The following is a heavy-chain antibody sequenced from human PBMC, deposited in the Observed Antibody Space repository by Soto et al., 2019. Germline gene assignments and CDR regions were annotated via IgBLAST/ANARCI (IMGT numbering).Heavy chain of an antibody. D-gene: IGHD3-10*01. CDR2: ISAYNGEA. J-gene: IGHJ6*02. V-gene: IGHV1-18*01. Sequence: ASVKVSCKASGYTFTNYGITWVRQAPGQGLEWMGWISAYNGEAHYTQRFQGRVTMTTDTSTSTAYMEMSSLRSEDTAVYYCARNSNTMVRGVIIEYYYYYYGMDVWGQGTTVTVSS. CDR3: ARNSNTMVRGVIIEYYYYYYGMDV. CDR1: GYTFTNYG.